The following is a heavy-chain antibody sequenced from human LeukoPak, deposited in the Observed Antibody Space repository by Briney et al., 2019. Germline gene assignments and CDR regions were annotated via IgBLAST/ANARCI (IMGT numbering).Heavy chain of an antibody. D-gene: IGHD6-13*01. CDR1: GFTFSDFW. CDR2: IKEDGTEK. Sequence: PGGSLRLSCAGSGFTFSDFWMTWVRQTPGKGLEWVANIKEDGTEKNLVDSVKGRFTISRDNTKNLLFLEMNNLRGDDTAVYYCAREYSSSNWGQGTLVTVSS. V-gene: IGHV3-7*03. CDR3: AREYSSSN. J-gene: IGHJ4*02.